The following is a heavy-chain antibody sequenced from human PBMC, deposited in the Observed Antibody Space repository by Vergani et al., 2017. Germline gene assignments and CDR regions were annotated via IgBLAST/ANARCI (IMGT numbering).Heavy chain of an antibody. Sequence: QVQLVQSGAEVKKPGASVKVSCKASGYTFTGYYMHWVRQAPGQGLEWMGWINPNSGGTNYAQKFKGRVTMTEDTPTDTAYMGLSSLRSEDTAVYYCATFGITMVRGVIISFDYWGQGTLVTVSS. V-gene: IGHV1-2*02. CDR3: ATFGITMVRGVIISFDY. J-gene: IGHJ4*02. D-gene: IGHD3-10*01. CDR2: INPNSGGT. CDR1: GYTFTGYY.